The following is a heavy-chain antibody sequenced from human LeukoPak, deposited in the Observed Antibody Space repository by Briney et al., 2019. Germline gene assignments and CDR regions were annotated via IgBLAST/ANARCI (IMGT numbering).Heavy chain of an antibody. V-gene: IGHV3-48*01. J-gene: IGHJ4*02. Sequence: GGSLRLSCAASGFTFSSYEMNWVRQAPGKGLEWVSYISSSSSTIYYADSVKGRFTISRDNAKNSLYLQMNSLRAEDTAVYYCARSMPIVVVTANYFDYWGQGTLVTVSS. CDR3: ARSMPIVVVTANYFDY. CDR2: ISSSSSTI. D-gene: IGHD2-21*02. CDR1: GFTFSSYE.